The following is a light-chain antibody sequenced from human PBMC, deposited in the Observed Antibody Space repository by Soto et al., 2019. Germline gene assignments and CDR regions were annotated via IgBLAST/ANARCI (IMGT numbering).Light chain of an antibody. Sequence: QSALTQRPSVSGAPGQRVTISCTGSSSNIGAGYDVHWYQQLPGTAPKLLIYGNSNRPSGVPDRFSGSKSGTSASLAITGLQAEDEADYYCQSYDSSLSAPYVFGTGTKV. J-gene: IGLJ1*01. V-gene: IGLV1-40*01. CDR1: SSNIGAGYD. CDR3: QSYDSSLSAPYV. CDR2: GNS.